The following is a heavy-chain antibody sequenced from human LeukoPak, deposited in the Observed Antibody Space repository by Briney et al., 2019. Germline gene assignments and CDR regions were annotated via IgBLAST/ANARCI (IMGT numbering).Heavy chain of an antibody. Sequence: PGGSLRLSCAASGFTFSNYWMSWVRQAPGKGLEWVANIKQDGSEKYYVDSVKGRFTISRDNANNSLYLQMNSLRAEDTAVYYCARERSGYDPALSTSSGMDVWGQGTTVTVSS. V-gene: IGHV3-7*01. CDR1: GFTFSNYW. J-gene: IGHJ6*02. CDR2: IKQDGSEK. D-gene: IGHD5-12*01. CDR3: ARERSGYDPALSTSSGMDV.